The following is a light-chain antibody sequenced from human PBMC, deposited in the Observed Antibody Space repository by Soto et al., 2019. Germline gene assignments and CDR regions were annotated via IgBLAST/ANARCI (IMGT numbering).Light chain of an antibody. CDR2: DVN. J-gene: IGLJ2*01. Sequence: QSVLTQPSSVSGSPGPSITISCTGTSSDIGAYNFVSWYQQHPGKAPKLMLYDVNIRPSGVSNRFSGSKSGNTASLTISGLQAEDEADYYCTSWTPRTPMIVGGGTKLTVL. CDR1: SSDIGAYNF. V-gene: IGLV2-14*03. CDR3: TSWTPRTPMI.